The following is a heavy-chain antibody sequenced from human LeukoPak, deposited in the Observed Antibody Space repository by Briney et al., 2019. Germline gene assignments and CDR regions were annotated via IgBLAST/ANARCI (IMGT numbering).Heavy chain of an antibody. CDR3: ARHGLGGFEQTVFDY. V-gene: IGHV4-59*08. J-gene: IGHJ4*02. CDR2: IYYSGST. D-gene: IGHD5-12*01. Sequence: SETLSLTCTVSGGSICSYYWSWIRQPPGKGLEWIGYIYYSGSTNYNPSLKSRVTISVDTSKNQFSLKLSSVTAADTAVYYCARHGLGGFEQTVFDYWGQGTLVTVSS. CDR1: GGSICSYY.